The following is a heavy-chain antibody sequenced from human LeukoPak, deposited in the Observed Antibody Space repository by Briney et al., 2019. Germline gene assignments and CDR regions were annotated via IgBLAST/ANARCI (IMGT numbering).Heavy chain of an antibody. V-gene: IGHV3-21*01. Sequence: PGGSLRLSCAASGFTFSSYSMNWVRQAPGKGLEWVSSISSSSSSYIYYADSVKGRFTISRDNAKNSLYLQMNSLRAEDTAVYYCARDQQWLASTNWGQGTLVTVSS. CDR1: GFTFSSYS. J-gene: IGHJ4*02. CDR3: ARDQQWLASTN. D-gene: IGHD6-19*01. CDR2: ISSSSSSYI.